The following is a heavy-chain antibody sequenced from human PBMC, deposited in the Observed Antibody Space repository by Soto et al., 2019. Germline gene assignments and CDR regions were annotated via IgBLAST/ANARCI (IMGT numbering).Heavy chain of an antibody. D-gene: IGHD3-3*01. V-gene: IGHV3-21*01. CDR1: GFTFSSYS. J-gene: IGHJ6*02. Sequence: VGSLRLSCAASGFTFSSYSMNWVRQAPGKGLEWVSSISSSSSYIYYADSVKGRFTISRDNAKNSLYLQMNSLRAEDTAVYYCARVLYYDFWSGYPNYGMDVWGQGTTVTVSS. CDR3: ARVLYYDFWSGYPNYGMDV. CDR2: ISSSSSYI.